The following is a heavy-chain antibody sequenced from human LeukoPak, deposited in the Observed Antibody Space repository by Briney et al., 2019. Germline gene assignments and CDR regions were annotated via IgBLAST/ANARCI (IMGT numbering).Heavy chain of an antibody. CDR2: IYYSGST. CDR1: SGSISYFY. Sequence: SETLSLTCTVSSGSISYFYWNWIRQPPGKGLEWLGYIYYSGSTDYNPSLKGRVTISVDTSKNQFSLSLSSVTAADTAVYYCARKNGYFDYWGQGTLVAVSS. J-gene: IGHJ4*02. V-gene: IGHV4-59*01. D-gene: IGHD2-8*01. CDR3: ARKNGYFDY.